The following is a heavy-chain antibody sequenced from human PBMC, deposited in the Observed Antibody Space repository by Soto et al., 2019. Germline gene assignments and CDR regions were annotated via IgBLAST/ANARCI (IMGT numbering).Heavy chain of an antibody. Sequence: PGGSLRLSCAASGFTFSTYAMTWVRQAPGKGLEWVSTIIGSGESTYYADSVKGRFTISRDNSKNTLFLQMNSLRAEDTALYYCASRLGGSGYSYYYYYGLDVWGQGTTVTVSS. CDR3: ASRLGGSGYSYYYYYGLDV. CDR1: GFTFSTYA. V-gene: IGHV3-23*01. CDR2: IIGSGEST. D-gene: IGHD3-22*01. J-gene: IGHJ6*02.